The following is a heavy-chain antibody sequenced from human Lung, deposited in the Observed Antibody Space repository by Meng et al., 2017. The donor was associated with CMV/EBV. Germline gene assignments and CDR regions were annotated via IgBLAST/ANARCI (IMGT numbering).Heavy chain of an antibody. D-gene: IGHD2-2*01. Sequence: GESXKISCVASGFTFSTYGMSWVRQAPGKGLEWVSVIRGSDGSTHYADSAKGRFTISRDNSKNTLFLQMNSLRADDTAVYYCAKDRCGSASCSLGMDVWGQETTVTVSS. CDR1: GFTFSTYG. J-gene: IGHJ6*02. V-gene: IGHV3-23*01. CDR2: IRGSDGST. CDR3: AKDRCGSASCSLGMDV.